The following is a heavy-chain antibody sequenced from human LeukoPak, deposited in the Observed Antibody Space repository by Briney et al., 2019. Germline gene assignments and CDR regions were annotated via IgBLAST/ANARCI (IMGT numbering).Heavy chain of an antibody. D-gene: IGHD2-15*01. CDR1: GFTFSSYW. CDR3: ARGEGGYCSGGSCYSAWYFDY. Sequence: GGSLRLSCAASGFTFSSYWMSWVRQAPGKGLEWVANIKQDGSEKYYVDSVKGRFTISRDNAKNSLYLQMNSLRAEDTAVYYCARGEGGYCSGGSCYSAWYFDYWGQGTLVTVSS. CDR2: IKQDGSEK. J-gene: IGHJ4*02. V-gene: IGHV3-7*03.